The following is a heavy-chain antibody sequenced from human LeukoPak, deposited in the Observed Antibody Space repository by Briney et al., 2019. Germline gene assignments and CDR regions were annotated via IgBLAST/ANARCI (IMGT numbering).Heavy chain of an antibody. CDR1: GFTFSNAW. J-gene: IGHJ3*02. CDR2: IKSKTDGGTT. D-gene: IGHD3-22*01. CDR3: TTDADYYDSSGYFPDAFDI. V-gene: IGHV3-15*01. Sequence: GGSLRLSCAASGFTFSNAWMSWVRQAPGKGLEWVGRIKSKTDGGTTDYAAPVKGRFTISRDDSKNTLYLQMNSLKTEDTAVYYCTTDADYYDSSGYFPDAFDIWGQGTMVTVPS.